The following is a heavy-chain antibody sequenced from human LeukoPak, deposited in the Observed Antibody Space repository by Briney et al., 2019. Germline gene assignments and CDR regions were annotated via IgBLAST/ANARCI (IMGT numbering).Heavy chain of an antibody. J-gene: IGHJ3*02. D-gene: IGHD3-10*01. CDR2: INPNSGGT. CDR1: GYTFTGYY. Sequence: ASVKVSCKASGYTFTGYYMHWVRQAPGQGLEWMGWINPNSGGTNYVQKFQGRVTMTRDTPISTAYMELSRLRSDDTAVYYCASPAPGYHGSGSYHPFDIWGQGTMVTVSS. V-gene: IGHV1-2*02. CDR3: ASPAPGYHGSGSYHPFDI.